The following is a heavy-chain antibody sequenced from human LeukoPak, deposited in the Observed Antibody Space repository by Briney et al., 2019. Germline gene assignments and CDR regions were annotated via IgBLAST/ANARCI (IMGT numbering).Heavy chain of an antibody. CDR1: GYSFTTHW. V-gene: IGHV5-51*01. Sequence: GESLKISCKGSGYSFTTHWIGWVRQMPGKGLECIGIIYPGDSDTRYNPSFQGQVTISADKSISTAYLQWSSLKASDTAMYYCARQAGDGYNYDYWGQGTLVTVSS. D-gene: IGHD5-24*01. CDR2: IYPGDSDT. CDR3: ARQAGDGYNYDY. J-gene: IGHJ4*02.